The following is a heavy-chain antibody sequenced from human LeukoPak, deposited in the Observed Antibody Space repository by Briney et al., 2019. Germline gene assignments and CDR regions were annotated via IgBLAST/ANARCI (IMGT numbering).Heavy chain of an antibody. V-gene: IGHV3-23*01. D-gene: IGHD2-2*01. CDR2: ISQSGGRST. Sequence: PGGSLRPSWAAPGFTFSSYAITWVRQAPGKGPEWVSFISQSGGRSTDYADSVKGRFTISRDNSKNTLYLQMNSLRAEDTAVYHCARDLGCSTTSCRYNWFDPWGQGTLVTVSS. CDR1: GFTFSSYA. J-gene: IGHJ5*02. CDR3: ARDLGCSTTSCRYNWFDP.